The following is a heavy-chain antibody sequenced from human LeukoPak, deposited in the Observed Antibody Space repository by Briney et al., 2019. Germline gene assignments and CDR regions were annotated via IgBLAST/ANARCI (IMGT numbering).Heavy chain of an antibody. D-gene: IGHD4-17*01. V-gene: IGHV1-8*03. Sequence: APVKVSCKASGYTFTDYHINWVREATGQGLEWMGWINPNNGETGYAQTLRDRVTITRVTSISTAYMEVRSLGSEDTAVYFCARTTSLTATGYDYWGQGTLVTVSS. CDR2: INPNNGET. CDR3: ARTTSLTATGYDY. CDR1: GYTFTDYH. J-gene: IGHJ4*02.